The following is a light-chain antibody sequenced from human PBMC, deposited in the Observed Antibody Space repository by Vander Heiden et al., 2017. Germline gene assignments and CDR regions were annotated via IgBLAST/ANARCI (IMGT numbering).Light chain of an antibody. V-gene: IGKV1-39*01. Sequence: MTQSPSSLSASVGDRVTITCRASQSISSYLNWYQQKPGKAPKLLIYAASSLQSGVPSRFSGSGSGTDFTLTISSLQPEDFATYYCQQSDSTPWTFGQGTKVEIK. CDR1: QSISSY. CDR3: QQSDSTPWT. J-gene: IGKJ1*01. CDR2: AAS.